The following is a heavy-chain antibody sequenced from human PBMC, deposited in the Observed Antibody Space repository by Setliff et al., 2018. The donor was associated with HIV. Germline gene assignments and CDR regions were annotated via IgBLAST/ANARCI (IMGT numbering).Heavy chain of an antibody. V-gene: IGHV3-7*01. J-gene: IGHJ6*04. Sequence: PGGSLRLSCVASGFTFSTYWMSWVRQAPGKGLEWVANIKQDGSEKYYVYSVTGRITISRDNAKNSLYLQMHSLRAQDTAVYYCASASRGRRNVDTDLYYYCDMDVWGKGPTVIASS. D-gene: IGHD1-1*01. CDR1: GFTFSTYW. CDR3: ASASRGRRNVDTDLYYYCDMDV. CDR2: IKQDGSEK.